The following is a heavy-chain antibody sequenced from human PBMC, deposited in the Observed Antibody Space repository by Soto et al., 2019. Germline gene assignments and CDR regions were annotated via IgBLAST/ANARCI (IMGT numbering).Heavy chain of an antibody. CDR3: ATDRGRIMNSGVVINANHMAF. CDR1: GFTFSSYW. Sequence: GGSLRLSCATSGFTFSSYWMYWVRQAPGKGLVWVSRLDAEGGSTDYADSVKGRFTISRDNARNTLYLQMESLRGEDTAMYYCATDRGRIMNSGVVINANHMAFCGKGTTVTVSS. V-gene: IGHV3-74*01. D-gene: IGHD3-3*01. CDR2: LDAEGGST. J-gene: IGHJ6*03.